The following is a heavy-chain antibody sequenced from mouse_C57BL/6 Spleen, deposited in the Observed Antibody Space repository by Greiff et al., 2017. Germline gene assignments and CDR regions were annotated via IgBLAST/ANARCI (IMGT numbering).Heavy chain of an antibody. V-gene: IGHV1-80*01. Sequence: VKLVESGAELVKPGASVKISCKASGYAFSSYWMNWVKQRPGKGLEWIGQIYPGDGDTNYNGKFKGKATLTADKSSSTAYMQLSSLTSEDSAVYFCARRGPKFYFDYWGQGTTLTVSS. CDR3: ARRGPKFYFDY. D-gene: IGHD1-3*01. CDR2: IYPGDGDT. J-gene: IGHJ2*01. CDR1: GYAFSSYW.